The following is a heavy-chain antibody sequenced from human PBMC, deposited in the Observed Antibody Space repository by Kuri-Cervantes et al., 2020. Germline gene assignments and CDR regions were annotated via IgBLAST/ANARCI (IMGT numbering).Heavy chain of an antibody. CDR1: GFAFSTHS. Sequence: GALKISCAASGFAFSTHSMTWFRQAPGKGLEWVANINPDGRDKNYLDSVKGRFTISRDNAKNSLDLQMNSLRVEDTAVYYCARDVTMLFDYWGQGTLVTVSS. CDR3: ARDVTMLFDY. CDR2: INPDGRDK. V-gene: IGHV3-7*01. J-gene: IGHJ4*02. D-gene: IGHD2-2*01.